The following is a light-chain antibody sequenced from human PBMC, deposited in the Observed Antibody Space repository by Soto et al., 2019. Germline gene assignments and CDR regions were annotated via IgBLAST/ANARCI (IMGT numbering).Light chain of an antibody. CDR3: QQSYSTPLT. Sequence: IQMTQSPSSLSSSVGERVTLTFRASQSISSYLNWYQQKPGKAPKLLIYAASSLQSGVPSRFSGSGSGTDFTLTISSLQPEDFATYYCQQSYSTPLTFGGGTKVDIK. J-gene: IGKJ4*01. CDR1: QSISSY. CDR2: AAS. V-gene: IGKV1-39*01.